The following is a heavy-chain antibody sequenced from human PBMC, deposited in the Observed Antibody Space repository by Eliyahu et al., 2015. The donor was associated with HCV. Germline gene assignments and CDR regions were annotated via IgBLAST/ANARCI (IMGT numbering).Heavy chain of an antibody. Sequence: EVHLLESGGGLVQPGGSLRLSCAAPXFTFGVYAMTWVRQAPGKGLEWVASLSGRGDNTYYADSVKGRFTISRDNSMSTLSLHMDSLRAEDTAVYFCAKLGLHSSSSKTDYWGQGTLVTVSS. D-gene: IGHD6-6*01. V-gene: IGHV3-23*01. CDR3: AKLGLHSSSSKTDY. CDR1: XFTFGVYA. J-gene: IGHJ4*02. CDR2: LSGRGDNT.